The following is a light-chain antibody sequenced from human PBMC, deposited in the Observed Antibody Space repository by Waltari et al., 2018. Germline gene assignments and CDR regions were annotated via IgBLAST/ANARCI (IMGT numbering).Light chain of an antibody. V-gene: IGLV2-18*02. CDR1: TSDIVSYKT. J-gene: IGLJ3*02. Sequence: QSALTPPPPVSGSPGQSVTSSFPGTTSDIVSYKTVCWYHQPPGTAPKLMIYEVTNRPSGVPDRVSWSKSANTASLTISGLQVKDVADYYCNSFTSSNTWVFCGGTRLTVL. CDR3: NSFTSSNTWV. CDR2: EVT.